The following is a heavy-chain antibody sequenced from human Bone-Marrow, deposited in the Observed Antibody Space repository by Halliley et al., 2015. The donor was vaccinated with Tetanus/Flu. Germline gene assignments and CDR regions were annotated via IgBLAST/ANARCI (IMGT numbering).Heavy chain of an antibody. CDR2: IYHSGSS. J-gene: IGHJ1*01. D-gene: IGHD2-15*01. CDR1: GGSITSHY. Sequence: TLSLTCNVSGGSITSHYWTWIRQPPGKGLEWIGYIYHSGSSNYNPSLKSRVTISVDTSKNQFYLKLNSVSAADTAVYYCARHFKGFASWGRGPLVTVSS. V-gene: IGHV4-59*08. CDR3: ARHFKGFAS.